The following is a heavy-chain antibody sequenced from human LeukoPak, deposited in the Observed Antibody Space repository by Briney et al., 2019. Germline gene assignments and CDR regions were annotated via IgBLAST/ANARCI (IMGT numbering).Heavy chain of an antibody. J-gene: IGHJ4*02. Sequence: SETLSLTCTVSGGSISSYYWSWIRQPPGKGLEWIGYIYYSGSTNYNPSLKSRVTISVDTSKNQFSLKLSSVTAADTAVYYCASSSIYYESSCYYYKTRRGYYFDYWGQGTLVTVSS. D-gene: IGHD3-22*01. CDR2: IYYSGST. CDR3: ASSSIYYESSCYYYKTRRGYYFDY. V-gene: IGHV4-59*01. CDR1: GGSISSYY.